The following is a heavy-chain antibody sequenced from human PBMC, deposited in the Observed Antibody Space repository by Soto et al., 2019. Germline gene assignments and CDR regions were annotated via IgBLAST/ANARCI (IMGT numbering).Heavy chain of an antibody. J-gene: IGHJ6*03. CDR3: ASQGEWLFPHGSYYYMDV. CDR1: GGSISSGGYY. D-gene: IGHD3-3*01. Sequence: SETLSLTCTVSGGSISSGGYYWSWIRQHPGKGLEWIGYIYYSGSTYYNPSLKSRVTISVDTSKNQFSLKLSSVTAADTAVYYCASQGEWLFPHGSYYYMDVWGKGTTVTVS. CDR2: IYYSGST. V-gene: IGHV4-31*03.